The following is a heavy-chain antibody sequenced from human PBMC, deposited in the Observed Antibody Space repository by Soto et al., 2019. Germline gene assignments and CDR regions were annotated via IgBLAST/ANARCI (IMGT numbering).Heavy chain of an antibody. Sequence: SETLSLTCTVSGGSISSYYWSWIRQPPGKGLEWIGYIYYSGSTNYNPSLKSRVTISVDTSKNQFSLKLSSVTAADTAVYYCARHNYGSGSTYFDYWGQGTLVTV. J-gene: IGHJ4*02. CDR3: ARHNYGSGSTYFDY. V-gene: IGHV4-59*08. CDR1: GGSISSYY. CDR2: IYYSGST. D-gene: IGHD3-10*01.